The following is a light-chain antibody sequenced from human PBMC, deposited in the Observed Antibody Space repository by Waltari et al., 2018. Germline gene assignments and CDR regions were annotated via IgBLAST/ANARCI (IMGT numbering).Light chain of an antibody. CDR3: QHLTA. J-gene: IGKJ3*01. V-gene: IGKV1-13*02. Sequence: AIQLTQSPSSLAASVGDRVTITCRASQGISSAVAWYQKKPGKVPNLLIYDASRLERGVPSRFSGSTSGTDFTLTISSLQPEDFATYYCQHLTAFGPGTKVDI. CDR2: DAS. CDR1: QGISSA.